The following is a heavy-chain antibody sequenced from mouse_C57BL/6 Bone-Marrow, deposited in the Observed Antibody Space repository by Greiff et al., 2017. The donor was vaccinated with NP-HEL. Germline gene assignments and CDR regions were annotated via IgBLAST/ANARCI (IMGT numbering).Heavy chain of an antibody. D-gene: IGHD2-1*01. Sequence: QVTLKESGPGILQPSQTLSLTCSFSGFSLSTFGMGVGWIRQPSGKGLEWLALIWWDDDKYYNPALKSRPTISKDTSKNQEFLKIGNVDTADTATYYCARRARVYGNYWYFEVWGTGTTVTVSS. CDR3: ARRARVYGNYWYFEV. V-gene: IGHV8-8*01. J-gene: IGHJ1*03. CDR2: IWWDDDK. CDR1: GFSLSTFGMG.